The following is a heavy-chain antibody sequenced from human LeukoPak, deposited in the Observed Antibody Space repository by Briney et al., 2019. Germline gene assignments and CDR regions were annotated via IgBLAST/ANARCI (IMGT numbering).Heavy chain of an antibody. CDR1: GFTFSSYG. D-gene: IGHD6-19*01. V-gene: IGHV3-23*01. CDR3: AKEDSGWFYFDY. J-gene: IGHJ4*02. Sequence: GGSLRLSCAASGFTFSSYGMNWVRQAPGKGLEWVSRISDSGGSTIYADSVKGRFTISRDNSKNTLYLQMNSLGAEDTAVYYCAKEDSGWFYFDYWGQETLVTVSS. CDR2: ISDSGGST.